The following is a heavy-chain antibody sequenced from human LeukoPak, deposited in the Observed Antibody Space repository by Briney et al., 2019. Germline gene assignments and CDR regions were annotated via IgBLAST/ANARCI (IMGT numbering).Heavy chain of an antibody. Sequence: SVKVSCKASGGTFSSCAISWVRQAPGQGLEWMGGIIPIFGTANYAQKFQGRVTITTDESTSTAYMELSSLRSEDTAVYYCARGLLEWLYFDYWGQGTLVTVSS. D-gene: IGHD3-3*01. J-gene: IGHJ4*02. CDR3: ARGLLEWLYFDY. CDR2: IIPIFGTA. CDR1: GGTFSSCA. V-gene: IGHV1-69*05.